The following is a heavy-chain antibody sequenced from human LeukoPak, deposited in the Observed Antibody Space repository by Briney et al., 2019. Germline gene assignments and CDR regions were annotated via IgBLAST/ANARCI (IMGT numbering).Heavy chain of an antibody. Sequence: GGSLRLSCAASGFTVSGNYMSWVRQAPGKGLEWVSVIYPGGNKYYTDSVKGRFTISRDNSKNTVYLQMNSLRAEDTALYYCASPSSGQSFDIWGQGTIVTVSS. V-gene: IGHV3-53*01. D-gene: IGHD6-19*01. CDR3: ASPSSGQSFDI. CDR2: IYPGGNK. J-gene: IGHJ3*02. CDR1: GFTVSGNY.